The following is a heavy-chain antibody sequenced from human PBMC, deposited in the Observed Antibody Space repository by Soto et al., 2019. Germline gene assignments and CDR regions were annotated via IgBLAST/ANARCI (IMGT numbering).Heavy chain of an antibody. J-gene: IGHJ4*02. V-gene: IGHV1-2*02. Sequence: ASVKVSCKASGYTFTGHYIHWVRQAPGQGPEWMGEIGPASGDARYAQKFQGRVTMTRDTSITTVYMELNNLSPDDTAVYYCGRGRSGQLVVFYWGQGTPVTVSS. CDR2: IGPASGDA. D-gene: IGHD3-10*01. CDR3: GRGRSGQLVVFY. CDR1: GYTFTGHY.